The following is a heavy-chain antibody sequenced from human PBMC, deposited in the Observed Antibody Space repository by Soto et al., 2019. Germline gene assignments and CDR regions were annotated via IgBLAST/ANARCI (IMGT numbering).Heavy chain of an antibody. CDR2: ISSSSSTI. CDR3: ARNTDYDFWSGYYGYYYYYGMDV. J-gene: IGHJ6*02. V-gene: IGHV3-48*02. CDR1: GFTFSSYS. Sequence: EVQLVESGGGLVQPGGSLRLSCAASGFTFSSYSMNWVRQAPGKGLEWVSYISSSSSTIYYADSVKGRFTISRDNAKNSLYLQMNSLRDEDTAVYYCARNTDYDFWSGYYGYYYYYGMDVWGQGTTVTVSS. D-gene: IGHD3-3*01.